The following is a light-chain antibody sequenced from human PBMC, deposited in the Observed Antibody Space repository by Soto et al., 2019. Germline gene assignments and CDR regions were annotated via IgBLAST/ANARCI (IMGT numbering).Light chain of an antibody. V-gene: IGLV2-23*01. CDR3: CSYAGSYV. J-gene: IGLJ1*01. Sequence: QSVLTQPASVSGSPGQSITISCTGTSSDVGSYNLVSWYQQQPGKAPKLMIYEGSKRPSGVSSRFSGSKSGNTASLTISGLQAEDEADYYCCSYAGSYVFGTGTKLTVL. CDR1: SSDVGSYNL. CDR2: EGS.